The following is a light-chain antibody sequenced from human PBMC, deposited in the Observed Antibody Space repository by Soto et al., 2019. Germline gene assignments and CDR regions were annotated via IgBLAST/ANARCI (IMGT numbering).Light chain of an antibody. Sequence: QPVLTQPPSASGSPGQSVTISCTGTSSDVGGYNYVSWYQQHPGKAPKLIIYEVSKRPSGVPDHFSGSKSGNTASLTVSGLQAEDEADYYCSSYAGSNNYVFGTGTKLTVL. J-gene: IGLJ1*01. CDR3: SSYAGSNNYV. V-gene: IGLV2-8*01. CDR2: EVS. CDR1: SSDVGGYNY.